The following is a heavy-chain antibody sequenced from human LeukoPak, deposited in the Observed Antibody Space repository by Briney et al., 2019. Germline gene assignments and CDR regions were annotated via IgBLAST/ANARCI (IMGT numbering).Heavy chain of an antibody. D-gene: IGHD3-10*01. Sequence: SETLSLTCAVYGGSFSGYYWSWIRQPPGKGLEWIGESKHSGGTNYNPSLKSRVTISVDTSKKQFSLTLTPVTAADTAVYYCARGQWEVRGIIITQLDYWGQGSLVTVSS. CDR1: GGSFSGYY. V-gene: IGHV4-34*01. CDR3: ARGQWEVRGIIITQLDY. CDR2: SKHSGGT. J-gene: IGHJ4*02.